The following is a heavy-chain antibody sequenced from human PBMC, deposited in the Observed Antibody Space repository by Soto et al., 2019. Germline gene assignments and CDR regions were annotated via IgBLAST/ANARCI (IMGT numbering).Heavy chain of an antibody. J-gene: IGHJ6*02. D-gene: IGHD2-21*01. Sequence: EVQLVESGGGLVQPGGSLRLSCAASGFTFSDHWIHWVRQGPGEGLVWVSRIKGDGSITNYADSVKGRFTISRDNAKNTVYLQRNSLRVEDTALYYCARGLRGAYGMDVWGQGTTVTVSS. CDR1: GFTFSDHW. CDR3: ARGLRGAYGMDV. V-gene: IGHV3-74*01. CDR2: IKGDGSIT.